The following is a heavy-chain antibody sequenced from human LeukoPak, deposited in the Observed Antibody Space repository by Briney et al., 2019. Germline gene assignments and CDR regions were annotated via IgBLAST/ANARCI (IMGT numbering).Heavy chain of an antibody. D-gene: IGHD3-10*01. Sequence: GGSLRLSCAASEFTFNNYWMSWVRQAPGKGLEWVANIKQDGSEKYYVDSVKGRFTISRDNAKNSLYLQMNSLRAEDTAVYYCAREVVVRGVILTAYYYYYYMDVWGKGTTVTVSS. CDR2: IKQDGSEK. J-gene: IGHJ6*03. CDR1: EFTFNNYW. CDR3: AREVVVRGVILTAYYYYYYMDV. V-gene: IGHV3-7*01.